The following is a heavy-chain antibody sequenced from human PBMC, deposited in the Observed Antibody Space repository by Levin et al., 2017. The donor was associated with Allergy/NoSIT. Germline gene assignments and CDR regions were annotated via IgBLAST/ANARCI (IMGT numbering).Heavy chain of an antibody. D-gene: IGHD1-14*01. CDR2: ISAYNGAT. CDR1: GYTFTTYG. CDR3: ARDSEPMMNLGGAAYGMDV. V-gene: IGHV1-18*01. Sequence: ASVKVSCRASGYTFTTYGISWVRQAPGQGLEWMGWISAYNGATSYVQKLQGRVTMTTDTSTSTAYMELRSLRSDDTAAYYCARDSEPMMNLGGAAYGMDVWGQGTTVTVSS. J-gene: IGHJ6*02.